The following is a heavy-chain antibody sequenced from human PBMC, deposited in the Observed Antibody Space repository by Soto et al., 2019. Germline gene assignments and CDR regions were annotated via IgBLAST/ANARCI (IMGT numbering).Heavy chain of an antibody. CDR2: IYYSGST. J-gene: IGHJ6*02. Sequence: SETLSLTCTVSGGSISSGGYYWSWIRQPPGKGLEWIGYIYYSGSTNYNPPLKSRVTISVDTSKNQFSLKLSSVTAADTAVYYCARNLAARPYYYGMDVWGQGTTVTVSS. V-gene: IGHV4-61*08. CDR3: ARNLAARPYYYGMDV. CDR1: GGSISSGGYY. D-gene: IGHD6-6*01.